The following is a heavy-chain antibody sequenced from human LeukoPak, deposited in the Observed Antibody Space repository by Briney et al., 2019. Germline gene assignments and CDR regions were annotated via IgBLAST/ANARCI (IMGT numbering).Heavy chain of an antibody. CDR1: GGSISSGGYS. V-gene: IGHV4-30-2*01. CDR3: ARAPRTANWYFDL. D-gene: IGHD6-25*01. Sequence: SETLSLTCAVSGGSISSGGYSWSWIRRPPGKGLEWIGYIYHSGSTYYNPSLKSRVTISVDRSKNQFSLRLSSVTAADTAVYYCARAPRTANWYFDLWGRGTLVTVSS. J-gene: IGHJ2*01. CDR2: IYHSGST.